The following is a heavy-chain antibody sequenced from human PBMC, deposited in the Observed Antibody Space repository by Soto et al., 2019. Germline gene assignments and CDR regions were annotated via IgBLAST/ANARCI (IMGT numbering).Heavy chain of an antibody. J-gene: IGHJ4*02. CDR1: GGTFNTYT. V-gene: IGHV1-69*02. CDR2: FIPILDMA. Sequence: QVQVVQSGAEVKKPESSVKVSCKPSGGTFNTYTVNWVRLAPGHGLEWMGGFIPILDMANYAQKFQDRVTITAARSTFTAYMELNSLTSDDTALYYCAITYCRDNSCPRDFDFWGPGTRVTVSS. CDR3: AITYCRDNSCPRDFDF. D-gene: IGHD2-21*01.